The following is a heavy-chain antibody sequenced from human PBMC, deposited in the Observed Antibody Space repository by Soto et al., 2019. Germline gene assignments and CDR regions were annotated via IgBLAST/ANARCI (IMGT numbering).Heavy chain of an antibody. D-gene: IGHD5-18*01. J-gene: IGHJ6*02. CDR1: GFTFSSYE. Sequence: GGSLRLSCAASGFTFSSYEMNWVRQAPGKGLEWVSYISSSGSTIYYADSVKGRFTISRDNAKNSLYLQMNSLRAEDTAVYYCARVPSIDTAHTGGMDVWGQGTTVTVSS. CDR2: ISSSGSTI. V-gene: IGHV3-48*03. CDR3: ARVPSIDTAHTGGMDV.